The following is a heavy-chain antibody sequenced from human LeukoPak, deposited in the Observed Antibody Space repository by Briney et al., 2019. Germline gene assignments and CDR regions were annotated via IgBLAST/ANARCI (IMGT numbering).Heavy chain of an antibody. Sequence: GGSLRLSCAASGFTFRSYSMNWVRQAPGKGLEWVSSINSDSNYIYYADSVQGRFTISRDNAKNSLYLQMNSLRAEDTAVYYCARVSTAVSLAIDYWGQGTLVTVST. D-gene: IGHD6-13*01. CDR3: ARVSTAVSLAIDY. J-gene: IGHJ4*02. CDR1: GFTFRSYS. V-gene: IGHV3-21*06. CDR2: INSDSNYI.